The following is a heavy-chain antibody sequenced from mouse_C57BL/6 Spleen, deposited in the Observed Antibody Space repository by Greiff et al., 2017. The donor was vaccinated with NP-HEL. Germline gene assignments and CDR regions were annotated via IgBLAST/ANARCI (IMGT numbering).Heavy chain of an antibody. V-gene: IGHV5-17*01. CDR2: ISSGSSTI. CDR3: ARERRDYAWFAY. J-gene: IGHJ3*01. Sequence: EVHLVESGGGLVKPGGSLKLSCAASGFTFSDYGMHWVRQAPEKGLEWVAYISSGSSTIYYADTVKGRFTISRDNAKNTLFLQMTSLRSEDTAMYYCARERRDYAWFAYWGQGTLVTVSA. CDR1: GFTFSDYG. D-gene: IGHD2-4*01.